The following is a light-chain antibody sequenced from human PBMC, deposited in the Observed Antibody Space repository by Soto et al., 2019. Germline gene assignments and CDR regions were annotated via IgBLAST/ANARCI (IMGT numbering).Light chain of an antibody. J-gene: IGKJ4*01. CDR2: AAS. V-gene: IGKV1-17*01. CDR1: QGIRNG. Sequence: DIQMTQSPSSLSASVGDRVTITCRASQGIRNGLGWYQQKPGKAPKHLIYAASSLQSGVPSRFSGSGCVTEFTLPIISLQPEDFATYYCLQHYNCQLTFGGGTKVEI. CDR3: LQHYNCQLT.